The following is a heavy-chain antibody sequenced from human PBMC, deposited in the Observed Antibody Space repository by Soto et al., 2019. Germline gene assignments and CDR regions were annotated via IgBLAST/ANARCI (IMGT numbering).Heavy chain of an antibody. Sequence: EVQMVESGGGLVQPGGSLKLSCAASGFTFSGSAVHCVRQASGKGLEWVGRIRSKANNYATAYAASVQGRFTIFRDDLKNTAYLQMNILITDDTAVYYCTNQQGYYGMDVWCQGTTVTVYS. CDR3: TNQQGYYGMDV. J-gene: IGHJ6*02. CDR1: GFTFSGSA. CDR2: IRSKANNYAT. V-gene: IGHV3-73*02.